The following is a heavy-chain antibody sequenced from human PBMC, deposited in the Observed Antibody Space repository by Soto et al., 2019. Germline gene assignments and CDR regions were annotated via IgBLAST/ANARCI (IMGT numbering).Heavy chain of an antibody. J-gene: IGHJ6*02. CDR2: ISYDGSNK. Sequence: QVQLVESGGGVVQPGRSLRLSCAASGFTFSSYGMHWVRQAPGKGLEWVAVISYDGSNKYYADSVKGRFTISRDHSKNTLYLQMNSLRAEDTAVYYCAKDLYSSGWYRYYYYYGMDVWGQGTTVTVSS. D-gene: IGHD6-19*01. V-gene: IGHV3-30*18. CDR3: AKDLYSSGWYRYYYYYGMDV. CDR1: GFTFSSYG.